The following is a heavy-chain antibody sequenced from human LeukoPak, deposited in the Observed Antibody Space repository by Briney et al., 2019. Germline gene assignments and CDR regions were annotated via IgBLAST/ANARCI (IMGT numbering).Heavy chain of an antibody. Sequence: SETLSLTCTVSGYSISSGYYWGWIRQPPGKGLEWIGSIYHSGSTYYNPSLKTRVTTSVDTSKNQFSLKLSSVTAADTAVYYCARGVLYWGQGTLVTVSS. J-gene: IGHJ4*02. CDR2: IYHSGST. CDR1: GYSISSGYY. CDR3: ARGVLY. V-gene: IGHV4-38-2*02. D-gene: IGHD3-10*01.